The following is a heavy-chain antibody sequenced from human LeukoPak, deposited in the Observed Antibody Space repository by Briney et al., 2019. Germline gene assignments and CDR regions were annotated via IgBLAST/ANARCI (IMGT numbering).Heavy chain of an antibody. CDR3: AKDQSFYRFDP. V-gene: IGHV3-66*01. J-gene: IGHJ5*02. D-gene: IGHD2/OR15-2a*01. Sequence: GGSRRLSCAASGFTVSSNYMSWVRQAPGKGLEWVSVIYSGGSTYYADSVKGRFTISRDNSKNTLYLQMNSLRAEDTAVYYCAKDQSFYRFDPWGQGTLVTVSS. CDR1: GFTVSSNY. CDR2: IYSGGST.